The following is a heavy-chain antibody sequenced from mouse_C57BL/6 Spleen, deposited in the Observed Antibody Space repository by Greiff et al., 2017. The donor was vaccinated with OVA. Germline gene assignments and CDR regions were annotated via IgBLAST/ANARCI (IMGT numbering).Heavy chain of an antibody. CDR1: GYSITSGYY. J-gene: IGHJ2*01. D-gene: IGHD4-1*01. V-gene: IGHV3-6*01. CDR3: ARNWGYYFDY. Sequence: EVHLVESGPGLVKPSQSLSLTCSVTGYSITSGYYWNWIRQFPGNKLEWMGYISYDGSNNYNPSLKNRISITRDTSKNQFFLKLNSVTTEDTATYYCARNWGYYFDYWGQGTTLTVSS. CDR2: ISYDGSN.